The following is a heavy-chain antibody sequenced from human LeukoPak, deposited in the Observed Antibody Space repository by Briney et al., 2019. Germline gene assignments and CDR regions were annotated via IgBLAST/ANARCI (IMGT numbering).Heavy chain of an antibody. CDR3: ATDYGDYGREFTFDY. CDR1: XYTLTXXS. CDR2: FDPEDGET. V-gene: IGHV1-24*01. Sequence: XCKXSXYTLTXXSMHWVRQAPGKGLEWMGGFDPEDGETIYAQKFQGRVTMTEDTSTDTAYMELSSLRSEDTAVYYCATDYGDYGREFTFDYWGQGTLVTVS. J-gene: IGHJ4*02. D-gene: IGHD4-17*01.